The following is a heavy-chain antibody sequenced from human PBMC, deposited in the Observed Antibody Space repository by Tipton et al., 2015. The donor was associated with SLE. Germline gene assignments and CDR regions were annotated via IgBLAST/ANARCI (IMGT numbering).Heavy chain of an antibody. Sequence: SLRLSCAASGITFSSYAMSWVRQAPGQGRVWVSEISGSGGNTNYADSVKGRFTISRDNSKNTLYLHMKRLRADDTAVYYCAKEPTLNGDYVDYWGQGTLVTVSS. CDR2: ISGSGGNT. V-gene: IGHV3-23*01. CDR1: GITFSSYA. CDR3: AKEPTLNGDYVDY. D-gene: IGHD4-17*01. J-gene: IGHJ4*02.